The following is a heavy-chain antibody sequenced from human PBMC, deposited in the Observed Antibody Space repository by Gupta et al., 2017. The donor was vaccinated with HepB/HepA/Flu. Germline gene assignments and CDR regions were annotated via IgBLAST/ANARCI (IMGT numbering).Heavy chain of an antibody. Sequence: QVQLVESGGGVVQPGRSLRLSCAASGYTLSNYGMHWVRQAPGKGLEWVAVIWYDGSHKYYVDSVKGRFTISRDNSKNMLYLQMDSLRDEDTALYYCARLGSGWSVDYWGQGTLVTVSS. V-gene: IGHV3-33*01. CDR3: ARLGSGWSVDY. J-gene: IGHJ4*02. D-gene: IGHD6-19*01. CDR2: IWYDGSHK. CDR1: GYTLSNYG.